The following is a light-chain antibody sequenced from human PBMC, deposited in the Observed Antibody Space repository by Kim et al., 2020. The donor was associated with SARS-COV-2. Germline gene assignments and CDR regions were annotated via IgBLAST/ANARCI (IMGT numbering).Light chain of an antibody. CDR1: QEGSNH. Sequence: FAPGEKGHPTRRGRQEGSNHLAWYQQKPGQAPQLLIFYASNRAHCIPARFSGSGSGTDFTLTISSLEPEDLAVYYCQQRVNWPLTFGGGTKVDIK. CDR3: QQRVNWPLT. CDR2: YAS. J-gene: IGKJ4*01. V-gene: IGKV3-11*01.